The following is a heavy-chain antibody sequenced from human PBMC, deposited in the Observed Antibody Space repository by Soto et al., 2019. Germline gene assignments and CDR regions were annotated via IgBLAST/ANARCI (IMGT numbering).Heavy chain of an antibody. CDR2: INPNSGGT. J-gene: IGHJ5*02. Sequence: ASVKVSFKASGYTFTGDYMHLLLHAPGQGLEWMGWINPNSGGTNYAQKFQGRVTMTRDTSISTAYMELSRLRSDDTAVYYCARGSGFGVAVNWFDPWGQGTLVTVSS. CDR3: ARGSGFGVAVNWFDP. V-gene: IGHV1-2*02. D-gene: IGHD2-8*01. CDR1: GYTFTGDY.